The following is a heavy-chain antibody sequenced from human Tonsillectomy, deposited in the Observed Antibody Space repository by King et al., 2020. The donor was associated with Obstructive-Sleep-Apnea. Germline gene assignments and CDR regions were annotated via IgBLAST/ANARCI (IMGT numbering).Heavy chain of an antibody. CDR3: AKDTLRYFDWLLPGLNY. CDR1: GFTFSSYA. CDR2: ISGSGGSS. V-gene: IGHV3-23*04. D-gene: IGHD3-9*01. Sequence: VQLVESGGGLVQPGGSLRLSCAASGFTFSSYAMSWVRQAPGKGLEWVSAISGSGGSSYYADSVKGRFTISRDQSKNTLYLQMNSLRAEDTAVYYCAKDTLRYFDWLLPGLNYWGQGTLVTVSS. J-gene: IGHJ4*02.